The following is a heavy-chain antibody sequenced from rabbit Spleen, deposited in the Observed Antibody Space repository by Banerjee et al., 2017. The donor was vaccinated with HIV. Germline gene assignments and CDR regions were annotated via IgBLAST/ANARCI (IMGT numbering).Heavy chain of an antibody. CDR2: IYAGSSGST. CDR3: ARDTSSSFSSYGMDL. D-gene: IGHD1-1*01. CDR1: GFSFSSGYD. Sequence: QEQLEESGGDLVKPEGSLTLTCTASGFSFSSGYDMSWVRQAPGKGLEWIASIYAGSSGSTYSATWAKGRFTISKTSSTTVTLQMTSLTAADMATYFCARDTSSSFSSYGMDLWGPGTLVTVS. J-gene: IGHJ6*01. V-gene: IGHV1S45*01.